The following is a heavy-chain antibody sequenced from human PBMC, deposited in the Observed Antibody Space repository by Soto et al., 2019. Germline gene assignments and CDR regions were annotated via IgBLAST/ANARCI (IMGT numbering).Heavy chain of an antibody. D-gene: IGHD6-6*01. V-gene: IGHV1-69*12. Sequence: QVQLVQSGAEVKKPGSSVKVSCKASGGTFSSYAISWVRQAPGQGLEWMGGIIPIFGTANYAEKFQGRVTITADEYTSTGYMAMRSLRSEDTAVYYCARDGGSSAFRWAFDYWGQGTLVTVSS. J-gene: IGHJ4*02. CDR2: IIPIFGTA. CDR3: ARDGGSSAFRWAFDY. CDR1: GGTFSSYA.